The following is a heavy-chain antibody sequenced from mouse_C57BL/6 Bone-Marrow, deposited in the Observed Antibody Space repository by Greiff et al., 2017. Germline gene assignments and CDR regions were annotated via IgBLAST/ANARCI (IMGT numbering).Heavy chain of an antibody. Sequence: QVQLQQPGAELVKPGASVKMSCKASGYTFTSYWITWVKQRPGQGLEWIGDIYPGSGSTNYNEKFKSKATLTVDTSSSTAYMQLSGLTSEDSAVYYCASYYGSSHYYFDYWGQGTTLTFSS. CDR3: ASYYGSSHYYFDY. V-gene: IGHV1-55*01. D-gene: IGHD1-1*01. CDR2: IYPGSGST. CDR1: GYTFTSYW. J-gene: IGHJ2*01.